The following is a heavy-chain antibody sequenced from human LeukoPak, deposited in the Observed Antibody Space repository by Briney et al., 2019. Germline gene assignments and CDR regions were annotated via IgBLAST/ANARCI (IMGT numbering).Heavy chain of an antibody. V-gene: IGHV1-69*04. CDR1: GGTFSSYA. J-gene: IGHJ6*02. D-gene: IGHD5-18*01. CDR2: IIPILGIA. Sequence: PGSSVKVSCKASGGTFSSYALSWVRQAPGQGLEWMGRIIPILGIANYAQKFQGRVTITADKSTSTAYMELSSLRSEDTAVYYCARGGGYSYGLDVWGQGTTVTVSS. CDR3: ARGGGYSYGLDV.